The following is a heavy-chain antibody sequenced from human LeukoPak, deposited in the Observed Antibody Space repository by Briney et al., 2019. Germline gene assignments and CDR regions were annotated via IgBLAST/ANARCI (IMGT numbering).Heavy chain of an antibody. CDR3: ARVKGSYSVDY. J-gene: IGHJ4*02. CDR2: ISSSSSHT. Sequence: GGSLRLSCAASGFTFSTYTMNWVRQAPGKGLEWVSYISSSSSHTHYADSVKGRFTISRDNAKNSLYLQMNSLRVEDTAVYYCARVKGSYSVDYWGQGTLVIVSS. D-gene: IGHD3-10*01. CDR1: GFTFSTYT. V-gene: IGHV3-21*05.